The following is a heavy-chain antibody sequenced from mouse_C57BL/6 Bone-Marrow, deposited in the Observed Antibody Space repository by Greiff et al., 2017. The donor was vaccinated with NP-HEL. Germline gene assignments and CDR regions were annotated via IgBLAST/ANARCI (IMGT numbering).Heavy chain of an antibody. CDR1: GYTFTSYG. J-gene: IGHJ2*01. CDR3: AAGSGSND. D-gene: IGHD3-1*01. Sequence: QVQLQQSGAELARPGASVKLSCKASGYTFTSYGISWVKQGTGQGLEWIGEIYPRSGNTYYNEKFKGKATLTADKSSSTAYMELRSLTSEDSAVYFCAAGSGSNDWGQGTTLTVSS. V-gene: IGHV1-81*01. CDR2: IYPRSGNT.